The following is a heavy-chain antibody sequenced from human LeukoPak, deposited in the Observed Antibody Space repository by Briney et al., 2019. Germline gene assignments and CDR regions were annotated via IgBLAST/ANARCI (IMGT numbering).Heavy chain of an antibody. CDR1: GFTFSSYS. V-gene: IGHV3-21*01. CDR3: ASSSWFRSSYYFDY. D-gene: IGHD6-13*01. CDR2: ISSYSTSI. Sequence: GRSLRLSCAASGFTFSSYSMNWVRQAPGKGLEWVSSISSYSTSIYYADSVKGRLTISRDNAKNSLYLQMNSLRADDTAVYYCASSSWFRSSYYFDYWGQGALVTVSS. J-gene: IGHJ4*02.